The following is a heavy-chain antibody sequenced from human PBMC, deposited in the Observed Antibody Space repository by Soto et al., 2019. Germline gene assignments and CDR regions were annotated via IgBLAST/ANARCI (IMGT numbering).Heavy chain of an antibody. CDR2: IKGDGSEK. D-gene: IGHD3-9*01. CDR3: GRGDGFLTNC. CDR1: GVTFSVTW. V-gene: IGHV3-7*04. J-gene: IGHJ4*02. Sequence: EVQLVESGGDLVQPGGSLRLSCAASGVTFSVTWMTWVRQAPGKGLEWVATIKGDGSEKHYVDSVKGRFTISRDNAKNSVYLQMNSLRVDDTAVYYCGRGDGFLTNCWGQGTLVTVSS.